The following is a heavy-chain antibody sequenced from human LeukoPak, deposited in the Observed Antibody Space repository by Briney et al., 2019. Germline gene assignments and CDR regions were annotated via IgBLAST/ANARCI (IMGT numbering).Heavy chain of an antibody. Sequence: PSETLSLTCTVSGGSVRRGNYYWTWIRQPAGSGLEWIGRIYTSGTTDYNPSLRTRVTISVDASRNQFSLKLSPVTAADTAVYYCARAEYYYDSSGTFDYWGQGTLVTVSS. CDR1: GGSVRRGNYY. CDR2: IYTSGTT. J-gene: IGHJ4*02. CDR3: ARAEYYYDSSGTFDY. V-gene: IGHV4-61*02. D-gene: IGHD3-22*01.